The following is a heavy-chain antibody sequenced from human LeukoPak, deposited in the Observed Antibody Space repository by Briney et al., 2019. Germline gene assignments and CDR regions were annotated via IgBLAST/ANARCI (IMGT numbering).Heavy chain of an antibody. CDR1: GGSISSSSYY. Sequence: SETLSLTCTVSGGSISSSSYYWGWIRQPPGKGLEWIGSIYYSGSTYYNPSLKSRVTISVDTSKNQFSLKLSSVTAADTAVYYCARHIDCSGGSCYFDYWGQGTLVTVSS. D-gene: IGHD2-15*01. CDR2: IYYSGST. V-gene: IGHV4-39*01. J-gene: IGHJ4*02. CDR3: ARHIDCSGGSCYFDY.